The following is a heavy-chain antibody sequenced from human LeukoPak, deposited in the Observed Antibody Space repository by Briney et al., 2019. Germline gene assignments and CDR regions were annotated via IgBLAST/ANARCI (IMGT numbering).Heavy chain of an antibody. CDR2: INHSGST. J-gene: IGHJ4*02. D-gene: IGHD2-2*01. CDR3: ARHSLTDIVVVPAAPARGYYFDY. Sequence: SETLSLTCAVYGGSFSGYYWSWIRQPPGKGLEWIGEINHSGSTNYNPSLKSRVTISVDTSKNQFSLKLSSVTAADTAVYYCARHSLTDIVVVPAAPARGYYFDYWGQGTLVTVSS. CDR1: GGSFSGYY. V-gene: IGHV4-34*01.